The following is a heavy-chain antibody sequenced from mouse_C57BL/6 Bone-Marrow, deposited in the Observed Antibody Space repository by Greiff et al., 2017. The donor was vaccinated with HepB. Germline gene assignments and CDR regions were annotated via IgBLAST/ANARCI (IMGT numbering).Heavy chain of an antibody. CDR1: GYTFTSYW. J-gene: IGHJ2*01. Sequence: VQLQQPGAELVKPGASVKLSCKASGYTFTSYWMHWVKQRPGQGLEWIGMIHPNSGSTNYNEKFKGKATLTADKSSSTAYMELRSLTSEDSAVYFCAREGYYGSLYYFDYWGQGTTLTVSS. V-gene: IGHV1-64*01. D-gene: IGHD1-1*01. CDR3: AREGYYGSLYYFDY. CDR2: IHPNSGST.